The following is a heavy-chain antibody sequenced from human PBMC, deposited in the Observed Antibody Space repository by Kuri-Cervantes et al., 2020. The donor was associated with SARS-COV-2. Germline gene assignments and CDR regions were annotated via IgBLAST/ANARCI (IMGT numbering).Heavy chain of an antibody. Sequence: GESLKISCSASGFRFSGYPMHWVRQAPGKGLEYVSAISSDGGSTYYADSMKGRFTISRDNAKNSVFLQMNSLRAEDTAVYYCARGVPHYYDNSGYYLDYWGQGTLVTVSS. CDR1: GFRFSGYP. V-gene: IGHV3-64*04. CDR2: ISSDGGST. J-gene: IGHJ4*02. D-gene: IGHD3-22*01. CDR3: ARGVPHYYDNSGYYLDY.